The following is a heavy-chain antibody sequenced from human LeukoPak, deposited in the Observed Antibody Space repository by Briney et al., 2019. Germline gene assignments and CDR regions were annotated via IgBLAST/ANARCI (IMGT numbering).Heavy chain of an antibody. CDR2: IYYSGST. CDR3: ARRDLHFDY. Sequence: PSETLSLTCTVSGGSISSSSYYWGWIRQPPGKGLEWIGGIYYSGSTYYNPSLKSRVTISVDTSKNQFPLKLSSVTAADTAVYYCARRDLHFDYWGQGTLVTVSS. J-gene: IGHJ4*02. V-gene: IGHV4-39*01. CDR1: GGSISSSSYY.